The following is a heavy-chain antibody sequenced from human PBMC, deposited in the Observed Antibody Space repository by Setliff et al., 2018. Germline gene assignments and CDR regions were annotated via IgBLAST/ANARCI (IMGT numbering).Heavy chain of an antibody. CDR1: GYSFTSYW. V-gene: IGHV5-51*01. CDR3: ASTLYYYDSSGYGAFDI. Sequence: PGESLKISCKGSGYSFTSYWIGWVRQMPGKGLEWMGTIYPGDSDTRYSPSFQGQVTISADKSISTAYLQWSSLKASDTAMYYCASTLYYYDSSGYGAFDIWGQGTMVTVSS. CDR2: IYPGDSDT. D-gene: IGHD3-22*01. J-gene: IGHJ3*02.